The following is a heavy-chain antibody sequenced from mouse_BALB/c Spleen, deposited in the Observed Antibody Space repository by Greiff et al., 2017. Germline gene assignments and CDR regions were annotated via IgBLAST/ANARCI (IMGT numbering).Heavy chain of an antibody. J-gene: IGHJ3*01. CDR3: APIDGYYAWFDY. CDR2: IDPANGNT. D-gene: IGHD2-3*01. Sequence: VQLQQSGAELVKPGASVKLSCTASGFNIKDTYLHWVKQRPDQGLEWIGRIDPANGNTKYDPKFQGQAPITADTSSNTAYLQLSSLTSEDTAVYYCAPIDGYYAWFDYWGQGTLVTVSA. V-gene: IGHV14-3*02. CDR1: GFNIKDTY.